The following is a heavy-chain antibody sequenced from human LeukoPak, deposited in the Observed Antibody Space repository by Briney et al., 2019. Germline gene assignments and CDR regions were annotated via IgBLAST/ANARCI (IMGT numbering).Heavy chain of an antibody. D-gene: IGHD4-23*01. Sequence: GGSLRLSCAASGFTFSKAWMSWVRQAPGKGLEWVGRIKRNTDGGTTDYAAPVKGRFTISRDDSKNTLHLQMNSLRAEDTAVYYCAKGMTTVVTSSFDPWGQGTLVTVSS. V-gene: IGHV3-15*01. CDR1: GFTFSKAW. CDR3: AKGMTTVVTSSFDP. J-gene: IGHJ5*02. CDR2: IKRNTDGGTT.